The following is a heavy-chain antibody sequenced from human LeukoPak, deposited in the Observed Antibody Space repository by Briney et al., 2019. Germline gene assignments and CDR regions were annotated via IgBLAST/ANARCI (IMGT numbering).Heavy chain of an antibody. D-gene: IGHD5-24*01. CDR3: ARACQRGLQFMFKRTDLYYFDY. J-gene: IGHJ4*02. CDR1: GFTFSSYS. V-gene: IGHV3-21*01. Sequence: GGSLRLSCAASGFTFSSYSMNWVRQAPGKGLEWVSSISSSSSYIYYADSVKGRFTISRDNAKNSLYLQMNSLRAEDTAVYYCARACQRGLQFMFKRTDLYYFDYWGQGTPVTVSS. CDR2: ISSSSSYI.